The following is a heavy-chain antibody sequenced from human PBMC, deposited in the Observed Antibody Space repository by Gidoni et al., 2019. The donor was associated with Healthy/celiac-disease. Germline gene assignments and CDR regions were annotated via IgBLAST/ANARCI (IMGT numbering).Heavy chain of an antibody. CDR2: ISGSGGST. D-gene: IGHD6-19*01. CDR3: ARSFGAVAVTKYFQH. J-gene: IGHJ1*01. Sequence: EVQLLESGGGLVQPGGSLRLSCAASGVTCSSYAMSWVRQAPGKGLAWVSSISGSGGSTYYADSVKGRFTLSRDNSKNTLYLQMNSLRAEDTAVYYCARSFGAVAVTKYFQHWGQGTLVTVSS. V-gene: IGHV3-23*01. CDR1: GVTCSSYA.